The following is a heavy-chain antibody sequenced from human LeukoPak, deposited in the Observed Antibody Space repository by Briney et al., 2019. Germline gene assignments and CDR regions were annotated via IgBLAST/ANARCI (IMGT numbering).Heavy chain of an antibody. J-gene: IGHJ4*02. CDR2: IYYSGST. D-gene: IGHD3-10*01. Sequence: SETLSLTCTVSGGSISSSSYYWGWIRQPPGKGLEWIGSIYYSGSTYYNPSLKSRVTISVDTSKNQFSLKLSSVTAADTAVYYCAWFGTYYFDYWGQGTLVTVSS. CDR3: AWFGTYYFDY. V-gene: IGHV4-39*07. CDR1: GGSISSSSYY.